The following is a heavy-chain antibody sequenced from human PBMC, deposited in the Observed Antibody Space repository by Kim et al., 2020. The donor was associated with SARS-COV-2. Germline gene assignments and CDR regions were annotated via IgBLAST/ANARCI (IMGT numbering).Heavy chain of an antibody. CDR2: IYYSGST. CDR3: AAFANSGYFDY. V-gene: IGHV4-59*13. Sequence: SETLSLTCTVSGGSISSYYWSWIRQPPGKGLEWIGYIYYSGSTNYNPSLKSRVTISVDTSKNQFSLKLSSVTAADTAVYYCAAFANSGYFDYWVQGTLVT. J-gene: IGHJ4*02. D-gene: IGHD6-19*01. CDR1: GGSISSYY.